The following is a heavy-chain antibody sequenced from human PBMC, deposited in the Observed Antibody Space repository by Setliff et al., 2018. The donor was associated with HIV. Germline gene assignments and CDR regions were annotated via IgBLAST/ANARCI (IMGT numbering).Heavy chain of an antibody. Sequence: SETLSLTCTVSGGSIGSSSYYWGWIRQPPGKGLEWIGSFHYSGSTFYNPSLKSRLTISVDTSKNQFSLKLNSVTAADTAVYFCARASRWGSIPFDYWGQGTLVTVSS. V-gene: IGHV4-39*07. CDR3: ARASRWGSIPFDY. CDR2: FHYSGST. D-gene: IGHD2-21*01. J-gene: IGHJ4*02. CDR1: GGSIGSSSYY.